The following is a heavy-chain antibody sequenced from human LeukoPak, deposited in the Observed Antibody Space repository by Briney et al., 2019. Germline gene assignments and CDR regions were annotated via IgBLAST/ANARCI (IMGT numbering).Heavy chain of an antibody. CDR2: ISGSGGST. CDR1: EFTFSDYA. D-gene: IGHD1-26*01. Sequence: GGSLRLSCTASEFTFSDYAMSWVRQAPGKGLEWVSAISGSGGSTYYADSVKGRFTISRDNSKNTLDLQMNSLRAEDTAVYYCAKGYSVGATNVNFDYWGQGTLVTVSS. J-gene: IGHJ4*02. CDR3: AKGYSVGATNVNFDY. V-gene: IGHV3-23*01.